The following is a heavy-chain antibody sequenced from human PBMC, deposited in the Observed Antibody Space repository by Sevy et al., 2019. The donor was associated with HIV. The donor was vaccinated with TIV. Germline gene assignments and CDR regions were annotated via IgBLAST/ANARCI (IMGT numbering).Heavy chain of an antibody. CDR2: ISFDGSNK. J-gene: IGHJ6*02. V-gene: IGHV3-30*04. Sequence: GGSLRLSCKPSGFTFSGYALHWIRQAPGKRLEWLAVISFDGSNKYYADSLEGRFTISRDNFKDTLYLHMNSLTTDDTAVYFCARRGDWNSDDFDRPPLYHYGMDVWGQGIVVTVSS. CDR3: ARRGDWNSDDFDRPPLYHYGMDV. D-gene: IGHD1-7*01. CDR1: GFTFSGYA.